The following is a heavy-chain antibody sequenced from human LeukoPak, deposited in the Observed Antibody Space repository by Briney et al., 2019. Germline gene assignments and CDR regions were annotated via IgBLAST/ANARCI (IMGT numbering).Heavy chain of an antibody. Sequence: RXSCAASGFTFSSYSMNWVRQAPGKGLEWVSSISSSSSYIYYADSVKGRFTISRDNAKNSLYLQMNSLRAEDTAVYYCARDSTHDYGDYPTGFDPWGQGTLVAV. J-gene: IGHJ5*02. CDR1: GFTFSSYS. CDR3: ARDSTHDYGDYPTGFDP. CDR2: ISSSSSYI. D-gene: IGHD4-17*01. V-gene: IGHV3-21*01.